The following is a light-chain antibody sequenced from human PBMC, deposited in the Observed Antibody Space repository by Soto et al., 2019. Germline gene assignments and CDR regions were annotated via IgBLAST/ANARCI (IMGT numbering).Light chain of an antibody. CDR3: QQYGSSLFT. CDR2: GAS. V-gene: IGKV3-20*01. J-gene: IGKJ3*01. Sequence: EIVLTQSPGTLSLSPGERATLSCRASQSVSSSYLAWYQQKPGQAPRLLIYGASSRATGIPDRFSGSGSGTAFTLTISRLEPEEFAVYYCQQYGSSLFTFGPGTEVDIK. CDR1: QSVSSSY.